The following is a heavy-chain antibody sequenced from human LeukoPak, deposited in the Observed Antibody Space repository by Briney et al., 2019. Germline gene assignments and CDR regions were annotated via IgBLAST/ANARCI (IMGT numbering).Heavy chain of an antibody. Sequence: PSETLSLTCTVSGGSISGSISSYYWNWIRQPPGKGLEWIGYIYYSGSTNYNPSLKSRVTISVYTSKNQFSLKLSSVTAADTAVYYCARDSGTTGEVKFDPWGQGTLVTVSS. D-gene: IGHD3-10*01. CDR2: IYYSGST. J-gene: IGHJ5*02. V-gene: IGHV4-61*01. CDR3: ARDSGTTGEVKFDP. CDR1: GGSISGSISSYY.